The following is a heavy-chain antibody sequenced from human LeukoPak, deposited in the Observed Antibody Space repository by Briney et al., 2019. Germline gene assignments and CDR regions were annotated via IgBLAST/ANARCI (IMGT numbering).Heavy chain of an antibody. CDR1: GYTFTGYY. CDR3: ARVLGYYGSGSYLYYFDY. D-gene: IGHD3-10*01. J-gene: IGHJ4*02. V-gene: IGHV1-2*02. CDR2: INPNSGGT. Sequence: ASVKVSCKTSGYTFTGYYIQWVRQAPGQGLEWMGWINPNSGGTNYAQKFQGRVTMTRDTSISTAYMELSRLRSDDTAVYYCARVLGYYGSGSYLYYFDYWGQGTLVTVSS.